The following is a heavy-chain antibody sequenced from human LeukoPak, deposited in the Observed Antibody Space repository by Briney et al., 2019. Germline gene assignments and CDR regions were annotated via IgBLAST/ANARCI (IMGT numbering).Heavy chain of an antibody. V-gene: IGHV4-39*01. CDR2: IHYNGNT. J-gene: IGHJ5*02. CDR1: GLSTSITSLT. D-gene: IGHD3-9*01. Sequence: SETLSLTCTVSGLSTSITSLTWAWVRQPPGKGLEYIGAIHYNGNTYYNPSLRSRVTISVDTSKDQFSLNLNSLTVADTAVYYYARHPTGFPNWFDLWGQGTLVTVSS. CDR3: ARHPTGFPNWFDL.